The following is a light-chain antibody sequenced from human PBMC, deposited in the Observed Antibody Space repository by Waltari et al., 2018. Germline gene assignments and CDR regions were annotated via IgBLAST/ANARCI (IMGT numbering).Light chain of an antibody. V-gene: IGKV3-20*01. CDR3: RNHERLPAT. J-gene: IGKJ1*01. CDR1: QSISRY. Sequence: EVVLTQSPGTLSLSPGERATLFCRASQSISRYLVWDQQRPGQAPRLLIYGASIRAAGIRDRCSGSGSGTDFALSISRLAPEDFAVYCCRNHERLPATFGQGTRVEIK. CDR2: GAS.